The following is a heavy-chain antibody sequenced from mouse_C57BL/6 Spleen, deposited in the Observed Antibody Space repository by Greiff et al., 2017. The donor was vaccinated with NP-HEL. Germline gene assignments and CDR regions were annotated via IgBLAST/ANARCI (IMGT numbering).Heavy chain of an antibody. V-gene: IGHV1-22*01. Sequence: VQLKQSGPELVKPGASVKMSCKASGYTFTDYNMHWVKQSHGKSLEWIGYINPNNGGTSYHQKFKGKATLTVNKSSSTAYMELRSLTSEDSAVYYCAPIYYYGSSSYAMDYWGQGTSVTVSS. CDR1: GYTFTDYN. D-gene: IGHD1-1*01. CDR2: INPNNGGT. CDR3: APIYYYGSSSYAMDY. J-gene: IGHJ4*01.